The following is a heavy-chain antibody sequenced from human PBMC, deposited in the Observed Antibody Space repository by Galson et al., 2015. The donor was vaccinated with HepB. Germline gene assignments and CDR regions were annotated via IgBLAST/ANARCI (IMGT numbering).Heavy chain of an antibody. CDR1: GFTFSNFD. J-gene: IGHJ6*02. V-gene: IGHV3-13*04. D-gene: IGHD4-11*01. CDR3: ARSVSLGMDV. CDR2: IGTAGDT. Sequence: SLRLSCAASGFTFSNFDMHWVRQATGKGLEWVPVIGTAGDTYYPGSVKGRFTISRENAKNSLYLQMNSLRAGDTAVYYCARSVSLGMDVWGQGTTVTVSS.